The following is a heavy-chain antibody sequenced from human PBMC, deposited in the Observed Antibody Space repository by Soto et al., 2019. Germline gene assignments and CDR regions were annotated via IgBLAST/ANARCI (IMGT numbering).Heavy chain of an antibody. J-gene: IGHJ3*02. D-gene: IGHD6-25*01. V-gene: IGHV1-3*01. CDR3: ARDGEATADDDFDI. CDR2: INAGNGNT. Sequence: ASVKVSCKASGYTSTSYAIHWVRQAPGQRLEWMGWINAGNGNTKYSQKFQGRVTITRDTSASTAYMELSSLRSEDTAVYCCARDGEATADDDFDIWGQGTMVTVSS. CDR1: GYTSTSYA.